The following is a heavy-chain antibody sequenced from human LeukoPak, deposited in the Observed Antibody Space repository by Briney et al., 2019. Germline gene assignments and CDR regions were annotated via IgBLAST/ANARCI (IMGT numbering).Heavy chain of an antibody. V-gene: IGHV3-73*01. J-gene: IGHJ4*02. D-gene: IGHD1-7*01. CDR3: ARDYWWNYDY. Sequence: SGGSLRLSCAASGFTFSGSAMHWVRQASGKGLEWVGRIRSKANSYATAYAASVKGRFTISRDDSKNTIYLQMDSLRAEDTAIYYCARDYWWNYDYWGQGTLVTVSS. CDR1: GFTFSGSA. CDR2: IRSKANSYAT.